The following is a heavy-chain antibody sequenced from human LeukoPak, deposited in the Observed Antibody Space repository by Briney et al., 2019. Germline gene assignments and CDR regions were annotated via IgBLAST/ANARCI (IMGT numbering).Heavy chain of an antibody. CDR2: LYYTGST. J-gene: IGHJ4*02. D-gene: IGHD6-13*01. CDR3: ARNLIPEQLVLNL. CDR1: GGSISNYY. V-gene: IGHV4-59*01. Sequence: SETLSLTCTVSGGSISNYYWNWIRQPPGKGLEWIGCLYYTGSTNYNPSLKSRVTMSEDTCKNQLLLNLRSVTPEDTAVYYCARNLIPEQLVLNLWGQGNVVSVSS.